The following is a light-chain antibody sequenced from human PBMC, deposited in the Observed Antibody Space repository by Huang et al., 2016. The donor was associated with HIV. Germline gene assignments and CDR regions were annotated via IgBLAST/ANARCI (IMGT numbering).Light chain of an antibody. CDR3: QQCSNCPFT. Sequence: IVLTQTPLSLSVTPGQASSMSCNSNHDLVDDDGQIHFSWRRHRPGQPPQHRIHDISTRFPGVPDRFSGSGSGTDFTLTIRSLEPEDFAVYYCQQCSNCPFTFGPGTKVDIK. V-gene: IGKV2D-29*01. CDR1: HDLVDDDGQIH. J-gene: IGKJ3*01. CDR2: DIS.